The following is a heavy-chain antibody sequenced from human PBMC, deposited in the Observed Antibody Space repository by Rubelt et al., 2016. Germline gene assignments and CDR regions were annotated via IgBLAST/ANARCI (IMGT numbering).Heavy chain of an antibody. V-gene: IGHV3-48*01. CDR1: GFTFNNYA. Sequence: EVQLVESGGGLIQPGGSMRLSCAASGFTFNNYAMNWVRQYPGKGMEWVAYISGSSAAIRSAGSVKGRFTVSRDSAKKKPYLYMKCLLADATALDYRARPPITYSGYDYRNYRYYWGQGTLVTVSS. D-gene: IGHD5-12*01. CDR2: ISGSSAAI. CDR3: ARPPITYSGYDYRNYRYY. J-gene: IGHJ4*02.